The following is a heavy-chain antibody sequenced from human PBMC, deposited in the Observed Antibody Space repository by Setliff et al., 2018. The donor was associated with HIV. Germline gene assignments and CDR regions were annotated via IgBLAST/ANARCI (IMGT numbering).Heavy chain of an antibody. CDR3: ARGSDYIWGNCRFPFDY. CDR2: INHSGST. CDR1: GGSFRGYY. D-gene: IGHD3-16*02. Sequence: PSETLSLTCAVYGGSFRGYYWSWIRQPPGKGLEWIGEINHSGSTNYNPSLKSRVTISVDTSKSQFSLKLSSVTAADTALYYCARGSDYIWGNCRFPFDYWGQGTLVTVSS. J-gene: IGHJ4*02. V-gene: IGHV4-34*01.